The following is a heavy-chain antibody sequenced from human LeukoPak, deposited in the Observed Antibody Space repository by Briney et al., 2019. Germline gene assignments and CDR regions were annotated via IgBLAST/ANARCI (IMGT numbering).Heavy chain of an antibody. J-gene: IGHJ3*01. CDR3: ARDSPYSSGWRDAFDV. CDR1: GYRFTTYW. D-gene: IGHD6-19*01. Sequence: GESLKISCKGSGYRFTTYWIGWVRQMPGKGLEWMGIIYPGDSDTRDSPSFQGQVTISADKSISTAYLQWSGLKASDTAMYYCARDSPYSSGWRDAFDVWGQGTMVTVSS. V-gene: IGHV5-51*01. CDR2: IYPGDSDT.